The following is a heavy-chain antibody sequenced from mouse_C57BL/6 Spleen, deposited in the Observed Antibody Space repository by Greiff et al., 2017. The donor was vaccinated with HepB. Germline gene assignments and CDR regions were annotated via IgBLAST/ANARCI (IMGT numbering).Heavy chain of an antibody. CDR3: ARGGIYNNYGDYFDY. J-gene: IGHJ2*01. CDR2: IDPSDSYT. CDR1: GYTFTSYW. D-gene: IGHD2-5*01. Sequence: VKLQQPGAELVMPGASVKLSCKASGYTFTSYWMHWVKQRPGQGLEWIGEIDPSDSYTNYNQKFKGKSTLTVDKSSSTAYMQLSSLTSEDSAVYYCARGGIYNNYGDYFDYWGQGTTLTVSS. V-gene: IGHV1-69*01.